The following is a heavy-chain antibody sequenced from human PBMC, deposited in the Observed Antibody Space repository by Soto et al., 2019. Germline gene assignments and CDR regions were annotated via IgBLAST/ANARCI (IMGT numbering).Heavy chain of an antibody. CDR1: GYTFTSYG. CDR3: ARADIVATRTLDY. J-gene: IGHJ4*02. V-gene: IGHV1-18*01. CDR2: ISAYNGDV. Sequence: GSVKVSCKASGYTFTSYGVSWLRQAPGQGLEWVAWISAYNGDVNFAQSVQGRVTMTTDTSTSTGYIELRSLRSDDTAVYYCARADIVATRTLDYWGQGTLVTVSS. D-gene: IGHD5-12*01.